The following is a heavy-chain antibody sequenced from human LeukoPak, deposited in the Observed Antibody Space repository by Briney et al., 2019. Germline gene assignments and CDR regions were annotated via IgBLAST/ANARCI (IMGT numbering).Heavy chain of an antibody. CDR2: VYYSGST. CDR1: GGSVSSGSYY. J-gene: IGHJ4*02. CDR3: ARSIDY. V-gene: IGHV4-61*01. Sequence: SETLSLTCTVSGGSVSSGSYYWSWIRQPPGKGLEWIGYVYYSGSTNYNPSLKSRVTISVDTSKNQFSLKLSSVTAADTAVYYRARSIDYWGQGTLVTVSS.